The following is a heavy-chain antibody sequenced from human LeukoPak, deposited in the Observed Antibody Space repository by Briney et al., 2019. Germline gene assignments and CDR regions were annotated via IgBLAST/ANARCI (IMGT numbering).Heavy chain of an antibody. J-gene: IGHJ4*02. CDR3: ARVVRFLEWLFLDY. V-gene: IGHV4-4*07. Sequence: SETLSLTCTVSGGSISSYYWSWIRQPAGKGLEWIGRIYTSGSTNYNPSLKSRVTISVDTSKNQFSLKLSSVTAADTAVYYCARVVRFLEWLFLDYWGQGTLVTVSS. CDR1: GGSISSYY. D-gene: IGHD3-3*01. CDR2: IYTSGST.